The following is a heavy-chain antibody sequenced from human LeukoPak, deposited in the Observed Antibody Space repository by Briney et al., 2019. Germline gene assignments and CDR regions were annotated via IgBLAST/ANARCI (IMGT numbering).Heavy chain of an antibody. J-gene: IGHJ4*02. CDR2: IHPRSGDT. V-gene: IGHV1-2*02. D-gene: IGHD3-10*01. CDR1: GYSFIAFY. Sequence: ASVKVSCQASGYSFIAFYIHWVRQAPGQGLEWMALIHPRSGDTRYAQKFQGRVTMARDTSISTVYMDLSSLGSDDTAVYYCARDGEYGTGSYYRRSFDYWGQGILVTVSS. CDR3: ARDGEYGTGSYYRRSFDY.